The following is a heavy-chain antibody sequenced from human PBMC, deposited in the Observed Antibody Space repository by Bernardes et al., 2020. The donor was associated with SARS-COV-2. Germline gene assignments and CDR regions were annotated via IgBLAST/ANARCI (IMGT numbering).Heavy chain of an antibody. CDR3: ARAGVLRYFDWLSHYYGMDV. CDR2: ISSSGSTI. CDR1: GFTFSSYE. Sequence: GGSLRLSCAASGFTFSSYEMNWVRQAPGKGLEWVSYISSSGSTIYYADSVKGRFTISRDNAKNSLYLQMNSLRAEDTAVYYCARAGVLRYFDWLSHYYGMDVWGQGTTVTVSS. D-gene: IGHD3-9*01. V-gene: IGHV3-48*03. J-gene: IGHJ6*02.